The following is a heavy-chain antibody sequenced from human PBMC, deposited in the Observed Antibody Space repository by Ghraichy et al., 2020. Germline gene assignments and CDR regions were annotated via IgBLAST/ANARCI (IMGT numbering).Heavy chain of an antibody. CDR3: ARAIDPPRAFDF. V-gene: IGHV6-1*01. Sequence: SQTLSLTCAISGDSVTSNSAAWNWVRLSPSRGLEWLGRTYYRSKWYNDYGGSVRSRVSVSPDTSKNQFSLQLNSMTPEDTAVYFCARAIDPPRAFDFWGQGILVTVSS. CDR1: GDSVTSNSAA. CDR2: TYYRSKWYN. J-gene: IGHJ4*02.